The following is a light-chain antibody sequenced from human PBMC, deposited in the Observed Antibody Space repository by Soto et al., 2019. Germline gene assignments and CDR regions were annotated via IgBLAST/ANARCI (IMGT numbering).Light chain of an antibody. J-gene: IGKJ1*01. V-gene: IGKV3-15*01. CDR3: QQYKNWPPWT. CDR1: QSVSYD. Sequence: EIVMTQSPATLSVSPGERATLSCRASQSVSYDLAWYQQKPCQAPRLLIHGASTRATGIPARFSGSGSGTQFTLTISNLQSEDFAVYYCQQYKNWPPWTFGQGTKLEIK. CDR2: GAS.